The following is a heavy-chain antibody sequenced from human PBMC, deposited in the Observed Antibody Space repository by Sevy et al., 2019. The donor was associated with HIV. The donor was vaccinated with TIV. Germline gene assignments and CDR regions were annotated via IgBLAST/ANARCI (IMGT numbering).Heavy chain of an antibody. CDR2: LSWNGGVS. CDR3: AKQVSGNSYLDY. D-gene: IGHD3-9*01. CDR1: GFTFDDYA. V-gene: IGHV3-9*03. J-gene: IGHJ4*02. Sequence: GGSLRLSCAASGFTFDDYAMHWVRQTPGKGLEWVSGLSWNGGVSAYSDSVKGRFTISRDNAKNSLYLQMNSLRAEDMALYYCAKQVSGNSYLDYWGQGTLVTVSS.